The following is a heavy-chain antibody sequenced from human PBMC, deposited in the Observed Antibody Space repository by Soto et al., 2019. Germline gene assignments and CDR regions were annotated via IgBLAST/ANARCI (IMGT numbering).Heavy chain of an antibody. V-gene: IGHV4-31*03. CDR3: ARDTPINWKTGGDAFDI. CDR1: GGSISSGGYY. CDR2: IYYSGST. J-gene: IGHJ3*02. Sequence: QVQLQESGPGLVKPSQTLSLTCTVSGGSISSGGYYWSWIRQHPGKGLEWIGYIYYSGSTYYNPSLKSRVTISVATSKNQFSLKLSSVTAADTAVYYCARDTPINWKTGGDAFDIWGQGTMVTVSS. D-gene: IGHD1-20*01.